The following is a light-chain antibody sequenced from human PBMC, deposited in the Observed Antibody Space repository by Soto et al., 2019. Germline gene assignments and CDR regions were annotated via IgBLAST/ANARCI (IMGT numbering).Light chain of an antibody. CDR3: EKYDSAPWT. CDR1: QGISTY. CDR2: AAS. Sequence: DIQMTQSPSSLSASVRARVTITCRASQGISTYLAWYQQKPGKVPKLLIYAASTLQSGVPSRFSGSGSVTDFTLTISSLQPEDVATYYCEKYDSAPWTFGQGTKVEIK. V-gene: IGKV1-27*01. J-gene: IGKJ1*01.